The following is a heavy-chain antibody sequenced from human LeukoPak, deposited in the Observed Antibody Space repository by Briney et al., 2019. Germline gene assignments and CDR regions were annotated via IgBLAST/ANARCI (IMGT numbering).Heavy chain of an antibody. V-gene: IGHV3-23*01. CDR2: ISGSGGST. J-gene: IGHJ4*02. CDR1: GFSISRHY. D-gene: IGHD3-22*01. Sequence: EPGGSLRLSCAASGFSISRHYLTWVRQAPGKGLEWVSAISGSGGSTYYADSVKGRFTISRDNSKNTLYLQMNSLRAEDTAVYYCAKRGGGGSDYYYDSSGYYSWGQGTLVTVSS. CDR3: AKRGGGGSDYYYDSSGYYS.